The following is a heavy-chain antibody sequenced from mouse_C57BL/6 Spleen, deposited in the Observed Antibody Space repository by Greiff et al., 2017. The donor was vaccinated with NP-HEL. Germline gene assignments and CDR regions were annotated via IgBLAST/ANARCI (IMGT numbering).Heavy chain of an antibody. CDR1: GYTFTSYW. CDR3: ARTDYYGSSYYFAY. J-gene: IGHJ2*01. CDR2: IHPNSGST. Sequence: QVQLQQPGAELVKPGASVKLSCKASGYTFTSYWMHWVKQRPGQGLEWIGMIHPNSGSTNYNEKFKRKATLTVDKSSSTAYMQLSSLTSEDSAVYYCARTDYYGSSYYFAYWGQGTTLTVSS. V-gene: IGHV1-64*01. D-gene: IGHD1-1*01.